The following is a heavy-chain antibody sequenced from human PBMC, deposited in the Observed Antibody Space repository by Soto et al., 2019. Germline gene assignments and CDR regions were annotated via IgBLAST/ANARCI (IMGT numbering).Heavy chain of an antibody. V-gene: IGHV4-39*02. J-gene: IGHJ4*02. D-gene: IGHD5-12*01. Sequence: SETLSLTCTVSGGSISCTPYHWCWIRHPPGKGLEWIGSIGDDGIVYYNPSLTGRATLFVDTSKNRFSLNLTSVTAADKAVYYCAIPPPIEIAGPDYWGQAILVTVSS. CDR3: AIPPPIEIAGPDY. CDR2: IGDDGIV. CDR1: GGSISCTPYH.